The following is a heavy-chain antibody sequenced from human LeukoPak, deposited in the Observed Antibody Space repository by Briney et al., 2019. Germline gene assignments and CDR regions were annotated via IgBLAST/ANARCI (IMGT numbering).Heavy chain of an antibody. Sequence: SETLSLTCTVSGGSITSYSWSWIRQTPQKGLEWIGNVSYSGGTNYNPSFKSRVSMSVDTSKNQFSLKLTSVTAADTALYYCARNALPGFCNAYYFFDPWGQGTLVIVSS. CDR1: GGSITSYS. D-gene: IGHD3-3*01. CDR2: VSYSGGT. V-gene: IGHV4-59*08. J-gene: IGHJ5*02. CDR3: ARNALPGFCNAYYFFDP.